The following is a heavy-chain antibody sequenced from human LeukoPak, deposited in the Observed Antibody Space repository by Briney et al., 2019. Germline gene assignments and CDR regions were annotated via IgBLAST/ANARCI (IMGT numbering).Heavy chain of an antibody. CDR3: AREGRYYYYYMDV. CDR1: GYTFTSYD. J-gene: IGHJ6*03. V-gene: IGHV1-18*01. CDR2: ISAYNGNT. Sequence: GASVKVSCKASGYTFTSYDINWVRQAPGQGLEWMGWISAYNGNTNYAQKLQGRVTMTTDTSMRTAYMELRSLRSDDTAVYFCAREGRYYYYYMDVWGKGTTVTVSS.